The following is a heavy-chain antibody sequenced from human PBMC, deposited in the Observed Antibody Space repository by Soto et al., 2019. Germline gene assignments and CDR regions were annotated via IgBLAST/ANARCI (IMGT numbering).Heavy chain of an antibody. V-gene: IGHV3-9*01. CDR3: AIRGYWGWYYGMDV. D-gene: IGHD3-10*01. CDR2: FSWNSGSI. Sequence: PGGSLRLSCAASGFTFDDYAMHWVRQAPGKGLDWVSGFSWNSGSIGYADSVKGRFTISRDNAKNSLYLPMNSLRAEDTALYYCAIRGYWGWYYGMDVWPQGTTVTVSS. CDR1: GFTFDDYA. J-gene: IGHJ6*02.